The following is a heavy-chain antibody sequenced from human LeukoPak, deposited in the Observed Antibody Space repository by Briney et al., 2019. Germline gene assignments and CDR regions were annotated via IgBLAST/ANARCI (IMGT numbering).Heavy chain of an antibody. D-gene: IGHD3-22*01. J-gene: IGHJ3*02. V-gene: IGHV4-59*01. CDR1: GGSIRSYY. CDR3: ARVLSFPYYYDSSGSNAFDI. Sequence: SETLSLTCTVSGGSIRSYYWSWIRQPPGKGLEWIGYIYYSGSTNYNPSLKSRVTISVDTSKNQFSLKLSSVTAADTAVYYCARVLSFPYYYDSSGSNAFDIWGQGTMVTVSS. CDR2: IYYSGST.